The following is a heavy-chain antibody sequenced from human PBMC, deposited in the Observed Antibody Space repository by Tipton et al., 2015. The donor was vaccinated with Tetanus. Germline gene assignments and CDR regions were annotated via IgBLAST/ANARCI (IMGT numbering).Heavy chain of an antibody. CDR2: ISSSSIYI. Sequence: SLRLSCAASGFTFRSYSMNWVRQAPGKGLEWVSSISSSSIYIYTADSVKGRFTISRDNAKSSLYLQMNSLRAEDTAVYYCASAGPTDLKYYLDNWGQGTLVTVSS. CDR1: GFTFRSYS. V-gene: IGHV3-21*01. D-gene: IGHD1/OR15-1a*01. CDR3: ASAGPTDLKYYLDN. J-gene: IGHJ4*02.